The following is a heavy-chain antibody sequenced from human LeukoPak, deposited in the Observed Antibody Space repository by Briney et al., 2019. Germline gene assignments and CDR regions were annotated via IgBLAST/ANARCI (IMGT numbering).Heavy chain of an antibody. CDR2: IYYGGST. J-gene: IGHJ6*02. D-gene: IGHD6-19*01. CDR3: ARDGRIAVAGFYYYYGMDV. CDR1: GGSISTYY. Sequence: SETLSLTCTVSGGSISTYYCSWIRQPPGKGLEWIGYIYYGGSTNYNPSLKSRVTISVDTSKNQFSLKLSSVTAADTAMYYCARDGRIAVAGFYYYYGMDVWGQGTTVTVSS. V-gene: IGHV4-59*01.